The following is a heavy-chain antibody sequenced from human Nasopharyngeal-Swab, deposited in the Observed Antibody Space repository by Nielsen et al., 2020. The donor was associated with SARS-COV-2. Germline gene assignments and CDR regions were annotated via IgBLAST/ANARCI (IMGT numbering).Heavy chain of an antibody. J-gene: IGHJ1*01. CDR2: IYYSGST. CDR3: ARHQFGGDDPGYFQH. D-gene: IGHD3-10*01. Sequence: SETLSLTCTVSGGSISSSSYYWGWIRQPPGKGLEWIGSIYYSGSTYYNPSLKSRVTISVDTSKNQFSLKLSSVTAADTAVYYCARHQFGGDDPGYFQHWGQGTLVTVSS. V-gene: IGHV4-39*01. CDR1: GGSISSSSYY.